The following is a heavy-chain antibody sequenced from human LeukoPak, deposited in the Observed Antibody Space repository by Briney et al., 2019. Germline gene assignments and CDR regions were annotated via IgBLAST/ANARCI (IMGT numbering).Heavy chain of an antibody. CDR2: IILIFGTA. CDR3: ARDSTYCDILTGYYPYYFDY. Sequence: ASVKVSCKASGGTFSSYAISWVRQAPGQGLEWMGGIILIFGTANYAQKFQGRVTITAVESTSTAYMELSSLRSEDTAVYYCARDSTYCDILTGYYPYYFDYWGQGTLVTVSS. J-gene: IGHJ4*02. V-gene: IGHV1-69*13. D-gene: IGHD3-9*01. CDR1: GGTFSSYA.